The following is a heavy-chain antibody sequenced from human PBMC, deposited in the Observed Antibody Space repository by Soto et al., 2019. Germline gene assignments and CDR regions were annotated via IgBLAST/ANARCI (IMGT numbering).Heavy chain of an antibody. CDR3: ARGARYSANWFDP. D-gene: IGHD6-13*01. Sequence: PSETLSLTCTVSGGSISSYYWSWIRQPPGKGLEWIGYIYYSGSTNYNPSLKSRVTISVDTSKNQFSLKLSSVTAADTAVYYCARGARYSANWFDPWGQGTLVTVSS. V-gene: IGHV4-59*01. CDR2: IYYSGST. CDR1: GGSISSYY. J-gene: IGHJ5*02.